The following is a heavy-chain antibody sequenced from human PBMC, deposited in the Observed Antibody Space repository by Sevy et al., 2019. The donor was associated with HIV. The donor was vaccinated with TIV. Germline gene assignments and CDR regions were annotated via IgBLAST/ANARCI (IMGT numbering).Heavy chain of an antibody. V-gene: IGHV3-33*01. D-gene: IGHD6-13*01. CDR2: IWYDGSNK. J-gene: IGHJ4*02. CDR1: GFTFSSYG. CDR3: ARAGTGPYDY. Sequence: GGSLRLSCAASGFTFSSYGMHWVRQAPGKGLERVAVIWYDGSNKYYADSVKGRFTISRDNSKNTLYLQMNSLRAEDTAVYYCARAGTGPYDYWGQGTLVTVSS.